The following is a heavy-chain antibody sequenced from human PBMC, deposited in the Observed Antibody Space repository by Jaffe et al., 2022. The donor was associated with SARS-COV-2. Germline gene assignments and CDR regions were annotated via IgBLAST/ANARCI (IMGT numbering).Heavy chain of an antibody. CDR3: ARDLSTKPGGWFDP. CDR1: GGSISSYY. V-gene: IGHV4-59*01. D-gene: IGHD2-2*01. CDR2: IYYSGST. J-gene: IGHJ5*02. Sequence: QVQLQESGPGLVKPSETLSLTCTVSGGSISSYYWSWIRQPPGKGLEWIGYIYYSGSTNYNPSLKSRVTISVDTSKNQFSLKLSSVTAADTAVYYCARDLSTKPGGWFDPWGQGTLVTVSS.